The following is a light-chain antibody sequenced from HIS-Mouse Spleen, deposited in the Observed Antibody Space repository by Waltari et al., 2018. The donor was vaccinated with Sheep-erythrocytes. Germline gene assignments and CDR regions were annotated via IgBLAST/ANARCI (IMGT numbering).Light chain of an antibody. J-gene: IGLJ3*02. Sequence: QSALTQPPSASGSPGQSVTISCTGTSSDVGGYNYVSWYQQQPGKAPKLMIYEVSNPPSGVPDRFSGSKSGHTASLTVSGLQAEDEADYYCSSYAGSNNWVFGGGTKLTVL. CDR1: SSDVGGYNY. CDR2: EVS. CDR3: SSYAGSNNWV. V-gene: IGLV2-8*01.